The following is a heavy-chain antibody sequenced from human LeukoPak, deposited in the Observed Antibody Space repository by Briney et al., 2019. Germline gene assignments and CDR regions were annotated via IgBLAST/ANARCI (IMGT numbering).Heavy chain of an antibody. CDR1: GGSISSYY. Sequence: SETLSLTCTVSGGSISSYYWSWIRQPPGKGLEWIGYIYYSGSTNYNPSLKGRVTISVDTSKNQFSLKLSSVTAADTAVYYCARHIAVAANFDYWGQGTLVTVSP. J-gene: IGHJ4*02. V-gene: IGHV4-59*08. CDR3: ARHIAVAANFDY. CDR2: IYYSGST. D-gene: IGHD6-19*01.